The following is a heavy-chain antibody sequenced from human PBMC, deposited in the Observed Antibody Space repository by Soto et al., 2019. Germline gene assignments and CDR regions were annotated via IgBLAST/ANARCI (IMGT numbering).Heavy chain of an antibody. V-gene: IGHV6-1*01. Sequence: SQTLSLTCAISGYKVSEISAGWNWIRQSPSRGLEWLGRTYYRSKWYNDYAVSVKSRITINPDTSKNQFSLQLNSVTPEDTAVYYCARGKVWDDILTGYYHYYYYYGMDVWGQGTTVTVSS. D-gene: IGHD3-9*01. CDR1: GYKVSEISAG. CDR2: TYYRSKWYN. CDR3: ARGKVWDDILTGYYHYYYYYGMDV. J-gene: IGHJ6*02.